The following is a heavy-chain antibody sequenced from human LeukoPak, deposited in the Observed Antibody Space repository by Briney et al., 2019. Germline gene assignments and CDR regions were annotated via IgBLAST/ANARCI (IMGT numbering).Heavy chain of an antibody. CDR2: VYHSGST. J-gene: IGHJ5*02. V-gene: IGHV4-4*02. D-gene: IGHD6-13*01. CDR1: GGSISDSNW. CDR3: ASQKSGGYSTQTFDP. Sequence: SETLSLTCAVSGGSISDSNWWSWVRQPPGKGLESIGEVYHSGSTNYNPSLRSRVTISVDKSKNQFSLRLTSVTAADTAVYYCASQKSGGYSTQTFDPWGQGTLVTVSS.